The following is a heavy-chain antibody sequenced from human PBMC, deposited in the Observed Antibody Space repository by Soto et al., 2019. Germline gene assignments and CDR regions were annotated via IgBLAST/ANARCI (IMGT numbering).Heavy chain of an antibody. Sequence: QVQLVQSGAEVKKPGSSVKVSCKASGGTFSSYAISWVRQAPGQGLEWMGGIIPIFGTANYAQKFQGRVTITADESTRTADMGLSSPRSEDMAVYYCARGNSGYYYWLGDFDSWGQGTLVTVSS. V-gene: IGHV1-69*01. D-gene: IGHD3-22*01. J-gene: IGHJ4*02. CDR1: GGTFSSYA. CDR2: IIPIFGTA. CDR3: ARGNSGYYYWLGDFDS.